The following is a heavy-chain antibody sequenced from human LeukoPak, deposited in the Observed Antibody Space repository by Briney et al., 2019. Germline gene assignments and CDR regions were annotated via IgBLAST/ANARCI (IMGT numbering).Heavy chain of an antibody. J-gene: IGHJ4*02. Sequence: AASVKVSCKASGYTFTSYYMHWVPQAPGQGLEWMGIINPSGGSTSYAQKFQGRVTMTRETSTSTVYMELSSLRSEDTAVYYCAREGHNWNDFEYWAQGTLVTVSS. V-gene: IGHV1-46*01. CDR3: AREGHNWNDFEY. CDR2: INPSGGST. CDR1: GYTFTSYY. D-gene: IGHD1-20*01.